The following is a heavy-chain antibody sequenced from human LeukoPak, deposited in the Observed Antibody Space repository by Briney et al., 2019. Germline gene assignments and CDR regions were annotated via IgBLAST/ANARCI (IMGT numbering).Heavy chain of an antibody. J-gene: IGHJ5*02. CDR1: GYTFTSYG. V-gene: IGHV1-18*01. CDR2: ISAYNGNT. CDR3: TRWYSSSWYYNWFGP. D-gene: IGHD6-13*01. Sequence: GASVKLSCKASGYTFTSYGISWVRQAPGQGLEWMGWISAYNGNTNYAQKLQGRVTMTTDTSTSTAYMELRSLRSDDTAVYYCTRWYSSSWYYNWFGPSGQGNLFTVSS.